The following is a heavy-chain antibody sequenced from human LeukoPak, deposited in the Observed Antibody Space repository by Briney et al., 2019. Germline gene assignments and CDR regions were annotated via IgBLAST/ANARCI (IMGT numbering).Heavy chain of an antibody. V-gene: IGHV3-74*01. CDR2: INSDGSST. CDR1: GFTFSSYW. Sequence: HPGGSLRLSFAAPGFTFSSYWMHWVRQAPGKGLVWVSRINSDGSSTNYADSVKGRFTISRDNAKNTLYLQMNRLRAEDTAVHYCARVRYCDYWGQGTLVTVSS. J-gene: IGHJ4*02. D-gene: IGHD1-14*01. CDR3: ARVRYCDY.